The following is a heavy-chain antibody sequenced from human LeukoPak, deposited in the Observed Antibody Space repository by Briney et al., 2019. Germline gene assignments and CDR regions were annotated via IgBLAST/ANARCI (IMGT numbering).Heavy chain of an antibody. Sequence: GGSLRLSCAASGFTFSNSWMSWVRQAPGKGLEWVANIKQDGSEKYYVDSVKGRFTISRDNAKNSLYLQMNSLRAEDTAVYYCAETRASYYYYGMGVWGQGTTVTVSS. V-gene: IGHV3-7*05. J-gene: IGHJ6*02. CDR3: AETRASYYYYGMGV. CDR2: IKQDGSEK. CDR1: GFTFSNSW. D-gene: IGHD1-7*01.